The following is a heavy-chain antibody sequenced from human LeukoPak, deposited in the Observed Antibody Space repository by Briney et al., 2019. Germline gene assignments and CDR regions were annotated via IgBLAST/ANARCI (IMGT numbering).Heavy chain of an antibody. CDR2: INPNSGGT. CDR1: GYTFTGYY. Sequence: GASVKVSCKASGYTFTGYYMHWVRQAPGQGLEWMGWINPNSGGTNYAQKFQGRVTMTRDTSISTAYMKLSRLRSDDTAVYYCARPQAAEYYYYYYGMDVWGQGTTVTVSS. D-gene: IGHD6-13*01. CDR3: ARPQAAEYYYYYYGMDV. V-gene: IGHV1-2*02. J-gene: IGHJ6*02.